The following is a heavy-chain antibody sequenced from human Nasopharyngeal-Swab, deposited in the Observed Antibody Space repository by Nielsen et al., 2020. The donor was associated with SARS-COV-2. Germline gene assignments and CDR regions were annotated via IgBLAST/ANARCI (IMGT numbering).Heavy chain of an antibody. CDR1: GGSISSSSYY. Sequence: SETLSLTCTVSGGSISSSSYYWGWIRQPPGKGLEWIGSIYYSGSTYYNPSLKSRVTISVDTSKSQFSLKLSSVTAADTAVYYCARMSIAAAGTGSYWGQGTLVTVSS. CDR3: ARMSIAAAGTGSY. CDR2: IYYSGST. J-gene: IGHJ4*02. D-gene: IGHD6-13*01. V-gene: IGHV4-39*01.